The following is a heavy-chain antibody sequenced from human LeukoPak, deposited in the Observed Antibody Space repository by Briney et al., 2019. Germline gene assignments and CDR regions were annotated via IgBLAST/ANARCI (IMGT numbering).Heavy chain of an antibody. CDR1: GGSISSSSYY. J-gene: IGHJ4*02. Sequence: SETLSLTCTVSGGSISSSSYYWGWIRQPPGKGLEWIGSIYYSGSTYYNPSLKSRVTISVDTSKNQFSLKLSSVTAADTAVYYCAGSYYDFWSGYYYGYYFDYWGQGTLVTVSS. V-gene: IGHV4-39*01. CDR3: AGSYYDFWSGYYYGYYFDY. CDR2: IYYSGST. D-gene: IGHD3-3*01.